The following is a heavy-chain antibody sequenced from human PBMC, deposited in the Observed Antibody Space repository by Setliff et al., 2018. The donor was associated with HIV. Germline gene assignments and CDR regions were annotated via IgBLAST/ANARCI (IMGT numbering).Heavy chain of an antibody. CDR2: IYFSGST. V-gene: IGHV4-39*07. CDR1: GGSISSSSHY. Sequence: SETLSLTCTVSGGSISSSSHYWGWIRQPPGKGLEWIGSIYFSGSTYYNPSLKSRVTISVDTSKNQFSLKLSSVTAADAAVYYCARGDGTKYYYYYYMDVWGKGTTVTVSS. CDR3: ARGDGTKYYYYYYMDV. J-gene: IGHJ6*03. D-gene: IGHD1-7*01.